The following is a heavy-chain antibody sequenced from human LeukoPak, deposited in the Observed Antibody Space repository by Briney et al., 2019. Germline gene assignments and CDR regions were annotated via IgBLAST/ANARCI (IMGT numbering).Heavy chain of an antibody. CDR3: AKEKVGYCSSTSCFDGYDY. V-gene: IGHV3-23*01. J-gene: IGHJ4*02. D-gene: IGHD2-2*01. Sequence: GGSLRLSCAASGFTFNNYAMNWVRQAPGKGLEWVSSISGGGETTYYADSVKGRFSISRDNSKNTLYLQLNSLRAEDTAVYYCAKEKVGYCSSTSCFDGYDYWGQGTLVTVSS. CDR1: GFTFNNYA. CDR2: ISGGGETT.